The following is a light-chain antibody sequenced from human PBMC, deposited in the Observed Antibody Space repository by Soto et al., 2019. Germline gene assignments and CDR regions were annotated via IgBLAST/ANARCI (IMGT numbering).Light chain of an antibody. V-gene: IGLV2-14*01. CDR2: DVS. Sequence: QSALTQPASVSGSPGQSITISCTGTSSDVGAYKYVSWYQQHPGKAPKLMIYDVSDRPSGVSNRFSGSKSGNTASLTISGLQADDEADYYCSSYTSSVSYVFGTGTKLTVL. CDR3: SSYTSSVSYV. J-gene: IGLJ1*01. CDR1: SSDVGAYKY.